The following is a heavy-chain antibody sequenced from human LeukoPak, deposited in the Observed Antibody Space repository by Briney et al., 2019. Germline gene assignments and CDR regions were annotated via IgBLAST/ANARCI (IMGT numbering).Heavy chain of an antibody. CDR2: IYSGGST. Sequence: GGSLRLSRAASGFTVSSNYMSWVRQAPGKGLEWVSVIYSGGSTYYADSVKGRFTISRDNSKNTLYLQMNSLRAEDTAVYYCARGPPHSSGWRTFDYWGQGTLVTVSS. CDR1: GFTVSSNY. D-gene: IGHD6-19*01. CDR3: ARGPPHSSGWRTFDY. V-gene: IGHV3-53*01. J-gene: IGHJ4*02.